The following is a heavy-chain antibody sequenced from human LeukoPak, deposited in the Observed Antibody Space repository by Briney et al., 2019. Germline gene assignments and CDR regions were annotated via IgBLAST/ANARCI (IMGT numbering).Heavy chain of an antibody. D-gene: IGHD3-22*01. Sequence: PSETLSLTCTVSDGSISSGDYDWSWIRQPPGKGLEWIGYIYYSGSTYYNPSLKSRVTISVDMSKNQFSLKLSSVTAADTAVYYCARGAGIVVVTSFDYWGQGTLVTVSS. V-gene: IGHV4-30-4*01. J-gene: IGHJ4*02. CDR3: ARGAGIVVVTSFDY. CDR2: IYYSGST. CDR1: DGSISSGDYD.